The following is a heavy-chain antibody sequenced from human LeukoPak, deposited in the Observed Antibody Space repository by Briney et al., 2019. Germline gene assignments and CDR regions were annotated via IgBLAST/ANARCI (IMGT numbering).Heavy chain of an antibody. D-gene: IGHD3-3*01. CDR2: FDREDGGT. CDR1: GYSGIELD. Sequence: ASVTVSCKVSGYSGIELDMHWVRQAPGKGREWMGGFDREDGGTIYARKFQGRITMTEDTSTDTAYMELRRLTSEDTAVYYCATHTISGVVTYAFHMWGRGTLVTVSS. CDR3: ATHTISGVVTYAFHM. V-gene: IGHV1-24*01. J-gene: IGHJ3*02.